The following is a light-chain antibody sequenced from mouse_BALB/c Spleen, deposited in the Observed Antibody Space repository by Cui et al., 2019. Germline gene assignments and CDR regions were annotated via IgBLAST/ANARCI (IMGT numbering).Light chain of an antibody. J-gene: IGKJ4*01. V-gene: IGKV14-87-2*01. Sequence: DIQMTQSSSFLSASLGDHLTLNCRASKDINKYFAWVQQKPRKAPRMLIHFASTLLPGVPEKFSGSGSRTDFSLTIRNVESEDIAMYYCLQYSEHPPFTFGSGTKLEIK. CDR2: FAS. CDR3: LQYSEHPPFT. CDR1: KDINKY.